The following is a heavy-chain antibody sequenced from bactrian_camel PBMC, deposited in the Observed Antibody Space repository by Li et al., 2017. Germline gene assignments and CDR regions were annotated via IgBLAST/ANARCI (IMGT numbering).Heavy chain of an antibody. CDR2: FNRDDST. V-gene: IGHV3S53*01. J-gene: IGHJ6*01. CDR3: AASWDVTAREALGSIASPEFGY. Sequence: HVQLVESGGGSVQAGGSVRLSCAASGNIYNNYYMGWFRQAPGKERDWVACFNRDDSTRYSDSVKGRFTISKDNVLNILYLQMDNLKPEDSATYRCAASWDVTAREALGSIASPEFGYWGEGTQVTVS. CDR1: GNIYNNYY. D-gene: IGHD3*01.